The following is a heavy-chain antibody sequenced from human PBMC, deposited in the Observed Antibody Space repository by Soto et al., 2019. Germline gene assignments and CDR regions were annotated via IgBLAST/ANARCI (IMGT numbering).Heavy chain of an antibody. J-gene: IGHJ4*02. CDR1: GFTFSNYW. Sequence: EVQVVESGGALVQPGGSLRLSCAASGFTFSNYWMHWVRQVPGEGLVWVSSINNGGSRTWYADSVRGRIAMSRDNARNLVYLQMNSPRAEDTAVYYCGTTFEYWAQGALVTVSS. CDR2: INNGGSRT. V-gene: IGHV3-74*01. CDR3: GTTFEY.